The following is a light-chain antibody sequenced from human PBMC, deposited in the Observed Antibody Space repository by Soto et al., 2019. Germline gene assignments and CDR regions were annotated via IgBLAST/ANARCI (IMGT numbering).Light chain of an antibody. J-gene: IGLJ2*01. CDR3: GSYTISSTLMI. V-gene: IGLV2-14*03. CDR1: PSDIGAYNY. Sequence: QSALTQPASVSGSPGQSITISCSGTPSDIGAYNYVSWYQHLPGKAPKVIIYDVTNRPSGVSSRFSGSKSGITASLTISGLQADDEANYYCGSYTISSTLMIFGGGTKLTVL. CDR2: DVT.